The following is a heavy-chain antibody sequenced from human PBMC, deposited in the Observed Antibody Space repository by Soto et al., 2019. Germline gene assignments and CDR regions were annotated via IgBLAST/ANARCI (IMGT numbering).Heavy chain of an antibody. CDR3: SKYAVGSTRGHFDD. V-gene: IGHV3-23*01. J-gene: IGHJ4*02. CDR1: GFTCSSYA. D-gene: IGHD2-2*01. CDR2: ISGRGGST. Sequence: DVQLLESGGGLVQPGGSLRLSCAASGFTCSSYAMTWVRQAPGKGMAWVSGISGRGGSTDYSDSVKGRFTISRDNAKNTRYMQMNSLRVEDTAVYYCSKYAVGSTRGHFDDWGPGTLVHVSS.